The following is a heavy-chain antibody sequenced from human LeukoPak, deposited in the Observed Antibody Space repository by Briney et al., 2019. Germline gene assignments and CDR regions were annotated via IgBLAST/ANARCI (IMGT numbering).Heavy chain of an antibody. V-gene: IGHV3-30*07. Sequence: GRSLRLSCAASGFTFSSSPMHWVRQAPGKGLEWVAVISYDGSNKYYADSVKGRFTISRDNSKNTLYLQMNSLRAEDTAVYYCAKDFEPDYWGQGTLVTVSS. CDR2: ISYDGSNK. CDR3: AKDFEPDY. J-gene: IGHJ4*02. CDR1: GFTFSSSP. D-gene: IGHD3-9*01.